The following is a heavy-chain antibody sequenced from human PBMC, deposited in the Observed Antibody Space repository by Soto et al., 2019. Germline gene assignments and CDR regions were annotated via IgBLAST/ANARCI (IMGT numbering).Heavy chain of an antibody. J-gene: IGHJ4*02. V-gene: IGHV1-69*13. CDR1: GGTFSSYA. Sequence: SVKVSCKASGGTFSSYAISWVRQAPGQGLEWMGGIIPIFGTANYAQKFQGRVTITADESTSTAYMELSSLRSEDTAVYYCARAARTNGVCYHFDYWGQGTLVTVSS. CDR2: IIPIFGTA. CDR3: ARAARTNGVCYHFDY. D-gene: IGHD2-8*01.